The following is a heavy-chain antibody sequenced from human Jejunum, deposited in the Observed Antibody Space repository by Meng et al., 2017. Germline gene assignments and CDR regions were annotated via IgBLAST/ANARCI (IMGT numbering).Heavy chain of an antibody. CDR2: IDDDGNTI. CDR1: GFTFSSYA. J-gene: IGHJ4*02. V-gene: IGHV3-74*02. D-gene: IGHD6-25*01. CDR3: TTAGAYPFDY. Sequence: EVQLVGSGGGLVQPGGSLRLSCVASGFTFSSYAITWVRQAPGKGLEWVSRIDDDGNTIDYAGSVKGRFTISRDNAKNSLYLQMNSLRAEDTAVYYCTTAGAYPFDYWGQGTLVTVSS.